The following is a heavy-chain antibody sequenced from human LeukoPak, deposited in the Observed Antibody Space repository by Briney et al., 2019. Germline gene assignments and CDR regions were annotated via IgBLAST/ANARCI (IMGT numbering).Heavy chain of an antibody. V-gene: IGHV3-11*01. Sequence: GGSLRLSRAASGFTFSDYYMSWIRQAPGKGLEWVSYISSIGTTIYYADSVKGRFTISRDNAKNSLYLQMSSLRAEDTAVYYCARAIYGIFIYYMDVWGRGTTVTISS. CDR3: ARAIYGIFIYYMDV. D-gene: IGHD3-9*01. J-gene: IGHJ6*03. CDR1: GFTFSDYY. CDR2: ISSIGTTI.